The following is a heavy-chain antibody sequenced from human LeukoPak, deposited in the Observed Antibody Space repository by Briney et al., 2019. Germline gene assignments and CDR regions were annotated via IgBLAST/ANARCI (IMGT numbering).Heavy chain of an antibody. CDR1: GGTFISYA. Sequence: ASVKVSCKASGGTFISYAISWVRQAPGQGLEWMGGIIPIFGTANYAQKFQGRVTITADESTSTAYMELSSLRSEDTAVYYCASLIGYCSSTSCYDYWGQGTLVTVSS. J-gene: IGHJ4*02. D-gene: IGHD2-2*01. CDR2: IIPIFGTA. V-gene: IGHV1-69*01. CDR3: ASLIGYCSSTSCYDY.